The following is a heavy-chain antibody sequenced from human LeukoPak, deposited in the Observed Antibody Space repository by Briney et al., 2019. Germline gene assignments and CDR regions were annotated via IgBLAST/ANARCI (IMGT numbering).Heavy chain of an antibody. J-gene: IGHJ4*02. CDR1: GYTFTSYG. V-gene: IGHV1-18*01. CDR2: ISAYNGNT. Sequence: ASVKVSCKASGYTFTSYGISWVRQAPGQGLEWTGWISAYNGNTNYAQKLQGRATMTTDTSTSTAYMELRSLRSDDTAVYYCARDSIAAAGEKSFDYWGQGTLVTVSS. CDR3: ARDSIAAAGEKSFDY. D-gene: IGHD6-13*01.